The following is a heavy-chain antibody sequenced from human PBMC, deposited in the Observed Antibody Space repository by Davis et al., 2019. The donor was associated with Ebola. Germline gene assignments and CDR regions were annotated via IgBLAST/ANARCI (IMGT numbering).Heavy chain of an antibody. D-gene: IGHD2-2*02. CDR2: ISAYNGNT. J-gene: IGHJ6*04. CDR1: GYTFTSYG. Sequence: ASVKVSCKASGYTFTSYGISWVRQPPGQGLEWMGWISAYNGNTNYAQKLQGRVTMTTDTSTSTAYMELRSLRSDDTAVYYCARDRGIVVVPAAIGYYYYGMDVCGKGTTVTVSS. V-gene: IGHV1-18*01. CDR3: ARDRGIVVVPAAIGYYYYGMDV.